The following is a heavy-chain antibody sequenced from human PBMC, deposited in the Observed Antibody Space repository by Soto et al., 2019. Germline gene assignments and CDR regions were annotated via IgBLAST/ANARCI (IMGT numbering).Heavy chain of an antibody. CDR1: GYSFTDYY. CDR3: ARGVGQWLLNLDV. J-gene: IGHJ6*02. Sequence: QVQLVQSGAEVKKPGASVKVSCKTSGYSFTDYYMHWVRQAPGQGLEWMGWINPNSGGTNFAQKFEGSVSMTRDTSISTAHMELRRRRPDDTAVYYCARGVGQWLLNLDVWGQGTTVTVSS. CDR2: INPNSGGT. D-gene: IGHD6-19*01. V-gene: IGHV1-2*04.